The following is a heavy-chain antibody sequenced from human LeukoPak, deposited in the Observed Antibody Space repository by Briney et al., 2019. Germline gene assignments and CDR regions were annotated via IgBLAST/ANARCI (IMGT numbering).Heavy chain of an antibody. CDR1: GGSFSGYY. V-gene: IGHV4-34*01. J-gene: IGHJ4*02. CDR2: INHSGST. D-gene: IGHD5-12*01. Sequence: SETLSLTCAVYGGSFSGYYWSWIRQPPGKGLEWIGEINHSGSTNYNPSLKSRVTISVDTSKNQFSLKLSSVTAADAAVYYCASHSGGYAYWGQGTLVTVSS. CDR3: ASHSGGYAY.